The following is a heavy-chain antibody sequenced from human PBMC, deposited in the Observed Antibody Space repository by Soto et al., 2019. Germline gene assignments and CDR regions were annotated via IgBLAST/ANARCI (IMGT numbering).Heavy chain of an antibody. D-gene: IGHD3-22*01. J-gene: IGHJ4*02. V-gene: IGHV3-23*01. CDR1: GFTFSSYA. CDR2: ISGSGGST. Sequence: GHAGGSLRLSCAASGFTFSSYAMSWVRQAPGKGLEWVSAISGSGGSTYYADSVKGRFTISRDNSKNTLYLQMTSLRAEDTAVYYCAKGGIPLSYSYAINYYDSSGYYYFDYWGQGTLVTVSS. CDR3: AKGGIPLSYSYAINYYDSSGYYYFDY.